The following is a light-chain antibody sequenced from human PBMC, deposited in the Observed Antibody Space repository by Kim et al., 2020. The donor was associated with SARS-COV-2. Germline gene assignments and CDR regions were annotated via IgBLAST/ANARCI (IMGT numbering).Light chain of an antibody. CDR1: KIGNMA. CDR3: QVWDRDHPI. Sequence: SYELTQPPSVSVAPGETARITCGGDKIGNMAVHWHQQKPGQAPVLVMYYDSDRPSGIPERLSGSNSGNTATLTISRVEAGDEADYYCQVWDRDHPIFGPGTKVTVL. V-gene: IGLV3-21*04. CDR2: YDS. J-gene: IGLJ1*01.